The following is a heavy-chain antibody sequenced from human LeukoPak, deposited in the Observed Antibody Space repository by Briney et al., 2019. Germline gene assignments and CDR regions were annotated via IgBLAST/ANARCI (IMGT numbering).Heavy chain of an antibody. V-gene: IGHV3-30*04. CDR3: ARGSKSYGDYIRSRIHYFDY. CDR2: ISSDGSNK. D-gene: IGHD4-17*01. J-gene: IGHJ4*02. Sequence: PGGSLRLSCAASGFTFNSYAMHWVRQPPGKGLEWVAVISSDGSNKYYADSVKGRFTISRDNSKNTLYLQMNSLRAEDTAVYYCARGSKSYGDYIRSRIHYFDYWGQGTLVTVSS. CDR1: GFTFNSYA.